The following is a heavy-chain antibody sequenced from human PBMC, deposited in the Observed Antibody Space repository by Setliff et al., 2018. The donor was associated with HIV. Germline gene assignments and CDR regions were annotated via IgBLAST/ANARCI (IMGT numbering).Heavy chain of an antibody. D-gene: IGHD2-15*01. CDR3: ARDRGKSGGVLPGWFDS. CDR1: GFTFSAHG. CDR2: INYDDNYE. Sequence: GGSLRLSCAASGFTFSAHGMHWVRQAPGKGLEWVTFINYDDNYEYYTDSLKGRFTISRDNARSSLYLEMNSLRAEDTAVYYCARDRGKSGGVLPGWFDSWGQGTLVTVSS. V-gene: IGHV3-30*02. J-gene: IGHJ5*01.